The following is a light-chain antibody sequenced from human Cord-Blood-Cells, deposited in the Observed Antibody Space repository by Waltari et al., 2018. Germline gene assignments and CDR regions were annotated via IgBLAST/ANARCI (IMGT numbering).Light chain of an antibody. CDR3: CSYAGSSTLV. CDR2: EGS. CDR1: SSHVGSYNL. V-gene: IGLV2-23*01. J-gene: IGLJ2*01. Sequence: QSALTQPASVSGSPGQSITISCTGTSSHVGSYNLVPWYQQPPGKAPKLMIYEGSKRPSGVSNRFSGSKSGNTASLTISGLQAEDEADYYCCSYAGSSTLVFGGGTKLTVL.